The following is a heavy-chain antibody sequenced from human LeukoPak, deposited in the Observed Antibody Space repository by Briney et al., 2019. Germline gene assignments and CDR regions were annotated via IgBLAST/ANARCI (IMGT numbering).Heavy chain of an antibody. J-gene: IGHJ6*02. CDR3: ARDPGSDAGLYYYYGMDV. V-gene: IGHV1-69*13. CDR1: GGTFSSYA. CDR2: IIPIFGTA. Sequence: SVKVSCKASGGTFSSYAISWVRQAPGQGLEWMGGIIPIFGTANYAQKFQGRVTITADESTSTAYMELSSLRSEDTAVYYCARDPGSDAGLYYYYGMDVWGQGTTVTVSS.